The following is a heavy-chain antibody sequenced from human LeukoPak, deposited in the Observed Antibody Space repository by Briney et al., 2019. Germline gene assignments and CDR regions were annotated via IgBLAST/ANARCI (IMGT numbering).Heavy chain of an antibody. CDR2: ISDSGGST. Sequence: GSLRLSCAASGFTFSSYAMSWVRQAPGKGLEWVSAISDSGGSTYYADSVKGRFTISRDNSKNTLYLQMNSLRAEDTAVYYCAKIYCSSTSCYAHDAFDIWGQGTMVTVSS. CDR1: GFTFSSYA. V-gene: IGHV3-23*01. CDR3: AKIYCSSTSCYAHDAFDI. D-gene: IGHD2-2*01. J-gene: IGHJ3*02.